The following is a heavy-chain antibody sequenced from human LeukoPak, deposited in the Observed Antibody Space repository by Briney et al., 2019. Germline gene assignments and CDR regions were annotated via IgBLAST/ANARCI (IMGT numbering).Heavy chain of an antibody. CDR2: INHSGST. J-gene: IGHJ6*02. CDR3: ARGVRYIYGMDV. CDR1: GGSISSDWY. V-gene: IGHV4-34*01. Sequence: SETLSLTCTVSGGSISSDWYWGWVRQPPGKGLGWIGEINHSGSTNYNPSLKSRVTISVDTSKNQFSLKLSSVTAADTAVYYCARGVRYIYGMDVWGQGTTVTVSS. D-gene: IGHD3-9*01.